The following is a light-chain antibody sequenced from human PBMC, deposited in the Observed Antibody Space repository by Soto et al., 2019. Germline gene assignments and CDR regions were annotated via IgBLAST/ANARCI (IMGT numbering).Light chain of an antibody. CDR2: GAS. J-gene: IGKJ4*01. CDR1: QSVNNN. CDR3: QQYNNWPLLT. V-gene: IGKV3-15*01. Sequence: EIIVTQSPATLSVSPGERATLSCRASQSVNNNLAWYQQKPGQAPRLLIYGASTRATGIPARFGGSGYGTEFTLTISSLQSEDFAIYYGQQYNNWPLLTFGGGTKVEIK.